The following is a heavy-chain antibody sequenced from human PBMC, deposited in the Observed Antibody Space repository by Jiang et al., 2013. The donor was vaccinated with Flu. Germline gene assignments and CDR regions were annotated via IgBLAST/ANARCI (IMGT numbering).Heavy chain of an antibody. J-gene: IGHJ4*02. Sequence: LLKPSETLSLTCAVYGGSFSGYYWSWIRQPPGKGLEWIGEINHSGSTNYNPSLKSRVTISVDTSKNQFSLKLSSVTAADTAVYYCARGKYNLGWDYWGQGTLVTVSS. D-gene: IGHD4-23*01. V-gene: IGHV4-34*01. CDR1: GGSFSGYY. CDR2: INHSGST. CDR3: ARGKYNLGWDY.